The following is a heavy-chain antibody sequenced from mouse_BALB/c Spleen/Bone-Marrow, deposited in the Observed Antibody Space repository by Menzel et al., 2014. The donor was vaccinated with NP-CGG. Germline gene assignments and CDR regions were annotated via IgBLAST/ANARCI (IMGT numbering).Heavy chain of an antibody. Sequence: EVKLMESGGDLVKPGGSLKLSCAASGFTFSNYGMSWVRQTPDKRLEWVAIINSDGTYTYYPDSVKGRFTISRDNAKSTLYQKMSKLKSEDTTMYYCTRRESTIITTGYPMDYWGQGTSVTVSS. CDR3: TRRESTIITTGYPMDY. CDR2: INSDGTYT. D-gene: IGHD2-4*01. J-gene: IGHJ4*01. V-gene: IGHV5-6*01. CDR1: GFTFSNYG.